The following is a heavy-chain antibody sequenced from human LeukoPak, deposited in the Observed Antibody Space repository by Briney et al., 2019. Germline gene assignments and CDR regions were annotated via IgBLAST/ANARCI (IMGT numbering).Heavy chain of an antibody. V-gene: IGHV3-21*01. CDR1: GFTFSSYS. Sequence: GGSPRLSCAASGFTFSSYSMNWVRQAPGKGLEWVSSISSSSSYIYYADSVKGRFTISRDNAKNSLYLQMNSLRAEDTAVYYCARDSYYDILTGYTRDAFDIWGQGTMVTVSS. D-gene: IGHD3-9*01. CDR2: ISSSSSYI. CDR3: ARDSYYDILTGYTRDAFDI. J-gene: IGHJ3*02.